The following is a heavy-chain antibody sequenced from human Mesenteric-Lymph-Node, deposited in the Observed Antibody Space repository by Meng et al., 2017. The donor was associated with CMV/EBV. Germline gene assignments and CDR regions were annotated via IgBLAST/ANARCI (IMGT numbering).Heavy chain of an antibody. J-gene: IGHJ4*02. Sequence: SCKTSGYTFTSYYVHWVRQAPGQGLEWMGLINPSGGSTNYLHKFQGRVTLTRDTSTSTVYMDLSSLTPEDTAVYYCARPQYSSGWSLFYWGQGTLVTVSS. D-gene: IGHD6-19*01. CDR3: ARPQYSSGWSLFY. CDR1: GYTFTSYY. CDR2: INPSGGST. V-gene: IGHV1-46*01.